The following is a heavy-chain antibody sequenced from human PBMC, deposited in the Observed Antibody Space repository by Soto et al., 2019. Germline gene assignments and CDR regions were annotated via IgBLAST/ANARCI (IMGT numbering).Heavy chain of an antibody. V-gene: IGHV4-31*03. CDR3: ARDRGILTGYYNPRPDSYGMDV. D-gene: IGHD3-9*01. CDR2: IYYSGST. J-gene: IGHJ6*02. CDR1: GGSISSGDYY. Sequence: QVQLQESGPGLVKPSQTLSLTCTVSGGSISSGDYYWSWIRQHPGKGLEWIGYIYYSGSTYYNPSLTSRVTISVDTSKNQFSLKLSSVTAADTAVYYCARDRGILTGYYNPRPDSYGMDVWGQGTTVTVSS.